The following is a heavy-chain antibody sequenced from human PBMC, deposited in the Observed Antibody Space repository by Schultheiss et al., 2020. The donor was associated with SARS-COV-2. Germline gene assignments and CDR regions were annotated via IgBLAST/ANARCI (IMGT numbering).Heavy chain of an antibody. J-gene: IGHJ6*04. CDR1: GFTFSTYA. Sequence: GGSLRLSCAASGFTFSTYAMYWVRQSPGKGLEWVAVISYDVSSKYYADSVTGRFTISRDNSKNTVYMQMNSLRAEDTAVYYCVRDWVYCGGGSCHSLGQMDVWGKGTTVTVSS. V-gene: IGHV3-30*07. CDR3: VRDWVYCGGGSCHSLGQMDV. CDR2: ISYDVSSK. D-gene: IGHD2-15*01.